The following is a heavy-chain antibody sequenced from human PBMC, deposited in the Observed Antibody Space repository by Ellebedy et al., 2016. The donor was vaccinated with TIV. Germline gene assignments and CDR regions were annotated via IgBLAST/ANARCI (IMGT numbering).Heavy chain of an antibody. D-gene: IGHD6-13*01. CDR2: IYYSGST. CDR3: ARLAAAAATFDY. Sequence: SETLSLTCTVSGDSISSYYWSWIRQPPGKGLEWIGYIYYSGSTNYNPSLKSRVTISVDTSKNQFSLKLTSVTAADTAIYYCARLAAAAATFDYWGQGTLVTVSS. CDR1: GDSISSYY. V-gene: IGHV4-59*08. J-gene: IGHJ4*02.